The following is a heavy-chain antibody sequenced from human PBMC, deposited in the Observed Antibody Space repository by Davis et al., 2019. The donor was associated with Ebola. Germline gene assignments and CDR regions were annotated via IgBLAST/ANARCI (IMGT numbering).Heavy chain of an antibody. V-gene: IGHV1-18*04. Sequence: ASVKVSCKASGYTFTSYYMHWVRLAPGQGLEWMGWISAYNGNTNYAQKLQGRVTMTTDTSTSTAYMELRSLRSDDTAVYYCARDGDNYDILTGRRPFFDYWGQGTLVTVSS. CDR3: ARDGDNYDILTGRRPFFDY. D-gene: IGHD3-9*01. CDR2: ISAYNGNT. J-gene: IGHJ4*02. CDR1: GYTFTSYY.